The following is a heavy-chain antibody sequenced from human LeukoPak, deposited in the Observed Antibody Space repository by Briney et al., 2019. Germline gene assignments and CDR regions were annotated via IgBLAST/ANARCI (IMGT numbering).Heavy chain of an antibody. Sequence: PSETLSLTCTVSGGSISSYYWSWLRQPPGKGLEWIGYIYYSGSTSYNPSLQSRVTISVDTSKNQFSLKLSSVTAADTAVYYCARTYSSGWTYFDSWGQGTLVTVSS. CDR3: ARTYSSGWTYFDS. V-gene: IGHV4-59*08. CDR1: GGSISSYY. J-gene: IGHJ4*02. D-gene: IGHD6-19*01. CDR2: IYYSGST.